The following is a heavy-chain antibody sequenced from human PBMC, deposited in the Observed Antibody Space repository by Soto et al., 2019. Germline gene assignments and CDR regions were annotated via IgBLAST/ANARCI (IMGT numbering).Heavy chain of an antibody. D-gene: IGHD2-2*01. CDR1: CYTFSNYG. V-gene: IGHV1-18*01. J-gene: IGHJ5*02. CDR2: ISLYSDGT. Sequence: QVQLVQSGGEVKRPGASVKVSCKTSCYTFSNYGITCVRQAPGQPLEWLGWISLYSDGTNYAQKFQGRVSMTTDTSTTAAYMELRSLRSDATAVYYCARVVPGAEAWFGPWGQGTLVTGSS. CDR3: ARVVPGAEAWFGP.